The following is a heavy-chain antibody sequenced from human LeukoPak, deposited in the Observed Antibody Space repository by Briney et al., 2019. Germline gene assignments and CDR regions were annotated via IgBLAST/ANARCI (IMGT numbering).Heavy chain of an antibody. D-gene: IGHD1-26*01. J-gene: IGHJ6*02. V-gene: IGHV3-23*01. Sequence: GGSLRLSCAASGFTFSSYAMSWVRQAPGKGLEWVSAISGSGGSTYYADSVKGRFTISRDNSKNTLYLQMNSLRAKDTAVYYCAKDRGLGEDYYYYGMDVWGQGTTVTVSS. CDR2: ISGSGGST. CDR1: GFTFSSYA. CDR3: AKDRGLGEDYYYYGMDV.